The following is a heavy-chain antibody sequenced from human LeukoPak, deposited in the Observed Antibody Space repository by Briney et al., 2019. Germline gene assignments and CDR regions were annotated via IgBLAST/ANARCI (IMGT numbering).Heavy chain of an antibody. V-gene: IGHV4-61*01. J-gene: IGHJ3*02. Sequence: PSETLSLTCTVSGGSISSGSYYWSWIRQPPGKGLEWIGYIYYSGSTNYNPSLKSRVTISVDTSKNQVPLKLSSVTAADTAVYYCARDKRVAMATIGAFDIWGQGTMVTVSS. CDR3: ARDKRVAMATIGAFDI. CDR1: GGSISSGSYY. D-gene: IGHD5-24*01. CDR2: IYYSGST.